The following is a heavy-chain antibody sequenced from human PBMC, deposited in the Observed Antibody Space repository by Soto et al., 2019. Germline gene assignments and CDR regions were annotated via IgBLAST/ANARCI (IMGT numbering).Heavy chain of an antibody. CDR3: ARAGRYTASY. CDR2: IFYTGST. CDR1: GASVSSGGYY. J-gene: IGHJ4*02. V-gene: IGHV4-61*08. D-gene: IGHD1-20*01. Sequence: LSLTCTVSGASVSSGGYYWSWIRQPPGKGLEWIGYIFYTGSTTYNPSLKSRVTVSLDTSKNQFSLKLTSVTAADTAIYYCARAGRYTASYWGQGTLVTVSS.